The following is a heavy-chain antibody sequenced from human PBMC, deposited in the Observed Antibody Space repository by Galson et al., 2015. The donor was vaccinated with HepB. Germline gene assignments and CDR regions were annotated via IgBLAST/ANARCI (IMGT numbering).Heavy chain of an antibody. CDR1: GFTFSNVW. CDR2: IKSKTDGGTT. D-gene: IGHD1-1*01. CDR3: TTDDLRTGTTGY. Sequence: RLSCAASGFTFSNVWMSWVRQAPGKGLEWVGRIKSKTDGGTTDYAAPVKGRFSISRDDSKNTLYLQMNSLKTEDTAVYYCTTDDLRTGTTGYWGQGTLVTVSS. V-gene: IGHV3-15*01. J-gene: IGHJ4*02.